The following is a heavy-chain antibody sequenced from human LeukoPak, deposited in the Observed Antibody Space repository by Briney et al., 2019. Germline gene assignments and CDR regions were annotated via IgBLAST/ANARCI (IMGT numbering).Heavy chain of an antibody. D-gene: IGHD2-2*01. Sequence: GASVKVSCKASGYTFTSFYMHWVRQAPGQGLEWMGIINPSGGSTSYAQKFQGRVTMTRDTSTSTVYMELSSLRSEDTAVYYCARESRRRYCSSTSCYSPFDYWGQGTLVTVSS. V-gene: IGHV1-46*01. CDR2: INPSGGST. CDR3: ARESRRRYCSSTSCYSPFDY. J-gene: IGHJ4*02. CDR1: GYTFTSFY.